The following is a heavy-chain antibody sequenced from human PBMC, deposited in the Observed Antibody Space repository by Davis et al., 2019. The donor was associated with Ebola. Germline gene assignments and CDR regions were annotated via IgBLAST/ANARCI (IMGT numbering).Heavy chain of an antibody. D-gene: IGHD2-21*01. CDR3: AREAYATNYFDF. V-gene: IGHV1-18*01. CDR1: GYSLTSFG. CDR2: ISAYNGDK. Sequence: ASVKVSCKASGYSLTSFGISWVRQAPGQGLEWMGSISAYNGDKLFAQKYQDRITLTTDTSSNTAYMELRGLKSDDTGIYYCAREAYATNYFDFWGQGTLLSVSS. J-gene: IGHJ4*02.